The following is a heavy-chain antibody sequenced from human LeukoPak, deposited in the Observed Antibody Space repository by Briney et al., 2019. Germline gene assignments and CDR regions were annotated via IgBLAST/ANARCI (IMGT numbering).Heavy chain of an antibody. Sequence: ASVKVSCKASGYTFTSYAMHWVRQAPGQRPEWMGWINAGNGNTKYSQKFQGRVTITRDTSASTAYMELSSLRSEDTAVYYCARARLRLGELSSEFDYWGQGTLVTVSS. CDR1: GYTFTSYA. CDR2: INAGNGNT. J-gene: IGHJ4*02. D-gene: IGHD3-16*02. V-gene: IGHV1-3*01. CDR3: ARARLRLGELSSEFDY.